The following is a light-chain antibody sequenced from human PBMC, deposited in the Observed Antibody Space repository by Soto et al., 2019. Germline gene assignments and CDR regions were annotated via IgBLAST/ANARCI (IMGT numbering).Light chain of an antibody. Sequence: QSALTQPASVCGSPGQSITISCTGTSSDFGGSNYVSWYQHHPGKAPQLMMYEVSNRPSGGFNSISGSKSGTTASQTISGLQVEDEADYYCSSYTSSSTRVFGGGTKLTVL. CDR2: EVS. CDR3: SSYTSSSTRV. J-gene: IGLJ3*02. V-gene: IGLV2-14*01. CDR1: SSDFGGSNY.